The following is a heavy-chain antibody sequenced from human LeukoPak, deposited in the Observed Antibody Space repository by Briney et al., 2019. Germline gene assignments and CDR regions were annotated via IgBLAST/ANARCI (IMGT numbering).Heavy chain of an antibody. J-gene: IGHJ4*02. CDR2: IWYDGSNK. CDR1: GFTFSSYG. CDR3: AKSFFSLEGITMIVVVITGFDY. V-gene: IGHV3-33*06. Sequence: QPGGSLRLSCAASGFTFSSYGMHWVRQAPGKGLEWVAVIWYDGSNKYYADSVKGRFTISRDNSKNTLYLQMNSLRAEDTAVFYCAKSFFSLEGITMIVVVITGFDYWGQGTLVTVSS. D-gene: IGHD3-22*01.